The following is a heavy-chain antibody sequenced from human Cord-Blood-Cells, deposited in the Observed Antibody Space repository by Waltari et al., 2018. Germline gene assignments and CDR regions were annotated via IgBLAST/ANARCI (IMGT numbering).Heavy chain of an antibody. CDR3: ARGLWQWLAIDY. Sequence: QVQLQQWGAGLLKPSETLSLTCAVYGGSFSGYYWSWIRQPPGEGLEWIGEINHSGSTNYNPSLKSRVTISVDTSKNQFSLKLSSVTAADTAVYYCARGLWQWLAIDYWGQGTLVTVSS. CDR2: INHSGST. V-gene: IGHV4-34*01. D-gene: IGHD6-19*01. J-gene: IGHJ4*02. CDR1: GGSFSGYY.